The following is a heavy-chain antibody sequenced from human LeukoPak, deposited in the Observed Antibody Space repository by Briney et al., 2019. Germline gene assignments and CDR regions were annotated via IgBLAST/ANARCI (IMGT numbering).Heavy chain of an antibody. CDR1: GFTFSSYG. D-gene: IGHD1-26*01. J-gene: IGHJ4*02. CDR2: IWYDGRNK. V-gene: IGHV3-33*01. Sequence: GGSLRLSCAASGFTFSSYGMHWVRQAPGKGPEWVAVIWYDGRNKYYADSVKGRFTISRDNPMNTLYLHMNSLSAEDTAVYYCAREVGVSTPYFDYWGQGTLVTVSS. CDR3: AREVGVSTPYFDY.